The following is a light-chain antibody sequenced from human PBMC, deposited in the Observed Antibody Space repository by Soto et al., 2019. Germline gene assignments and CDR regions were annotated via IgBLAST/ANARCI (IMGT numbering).Light chain of an antibody. CDR2: GAS. CDR1: QSVSARL. J-gene: IGKJ4*01. Sequence: EIVLTQSPGTLSLSPGERATLSCKTSQSVSARLLAWYQQKPGQAPRLLIYGASSRATGIPDRFSGSGSGTDFTLTISGLEPEDFGLYYCQQYGVTPPNTFGGGTKVDIK. V-gene: IGKV3-20*01. CDR3: QQYGVTPPNT.